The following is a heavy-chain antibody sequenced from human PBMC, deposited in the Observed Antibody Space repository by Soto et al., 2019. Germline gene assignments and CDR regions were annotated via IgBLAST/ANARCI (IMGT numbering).Heavy chain of an antibody. CDR1: GYSLTDLS. J-gene: IGHJ4*02. D-gene: IGHD1-20*01. Sequence: GASVKVSCKVSGYSLTDLSMHWVRQAPGKGLEWMGGFDPEDGETIYAQKFQGRVTMTEDTSTDTAYMELSSLRSEDTAVYYCATKEYNWNHPFDYWGQGTLVTVSS. CDR3: ATKEYNWNHPFDY. V-gene: IGHV1-24*01. CDR2: FDPEDGET.